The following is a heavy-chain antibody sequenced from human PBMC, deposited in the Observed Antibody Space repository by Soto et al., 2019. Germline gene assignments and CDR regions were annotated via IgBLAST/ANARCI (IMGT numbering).Heavy chain of an antibody. CDR3: AKDAVENYGYYDYGMDV. J-gene: IGHJ6*02. V-gene: IGHV3-23*01. D-gene: IGHD3-10*01. CDR2: ISGSGGST. Sequence: EVQLLESGGGLVQPGGSLRLSCAASGFTFSSYAMSWVRQAPGKGLEWVSAISGSGGSTYYADSVKGRFTISRDNSKNTLYLQMNSLRAEDTAVYYCAKDAVENYGYYDYGMDVWGQGTTVTVSS. CDR1: GFTFSSYA.